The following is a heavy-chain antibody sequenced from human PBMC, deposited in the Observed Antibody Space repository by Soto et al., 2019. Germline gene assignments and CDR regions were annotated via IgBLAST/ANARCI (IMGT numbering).Heavy chain of an antibody. CDR3: AGYSGYDPVSGYYFDY. Sequence: SETLSLTCTVSGGSISSSSYYWGWIRQPPGKGLEWIGSIYYSGSTYYNPSLKSRVTISVDTSKNQFSLKLSFVTAADTAVYYCAGYSGYDPVSGYYFDYWGQGTLVTVSS. D-gene: IGHD5-12*01. V-gene: IGHV4-39*01. CDR2: IYYSGST. J-gene: IGHJ4*02. CDR1: GGSISSSSYY.